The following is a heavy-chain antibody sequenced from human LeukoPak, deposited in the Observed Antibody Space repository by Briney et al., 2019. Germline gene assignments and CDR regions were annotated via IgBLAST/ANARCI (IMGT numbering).Heavy chain of an antibody. J-gene: IGHJ5*02. CDR3: ARDPPDP. CDR2: IIPIFHTP. Sequence: SVKVSCKASGGTFRNFGISWVRQAPGQGLEWMGGIIPIFHTPNHAQKFQGRVTITADESTSTTYMELSSLRSEDTAVYYCARDPPDPWGQGTMVTVSS. V-gene: IGHV1-69*13. CDR1: GGTFRNFG.